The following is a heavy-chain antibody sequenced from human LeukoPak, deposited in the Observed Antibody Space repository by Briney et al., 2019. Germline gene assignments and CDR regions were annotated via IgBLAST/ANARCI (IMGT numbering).Heavy chain of an antibody. J-gene: IGHJ6*02. CDR1: GGSISSGAYY. Sequence: SQTLSLTCTVSGGSISSGAYYWSWVRQHPGRGLEWIGYIYYIGTTYYNTSLKRRVIISEATSTNQFSLKLSSVTAADTAFYYCASTQSYYFCLDVWGQGTTVTVSS. V-gene: IGHV4-31*03. CDR2: IYYIGTT. CDR3: ASTQSYYFCLDV. D-gene: IGHD4-11*01.